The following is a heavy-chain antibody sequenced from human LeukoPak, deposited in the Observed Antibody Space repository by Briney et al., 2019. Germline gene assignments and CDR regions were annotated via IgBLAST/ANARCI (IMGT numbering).Heavy chain of an antibody. Sequence: SQTLSLTCTVSGGSISSGDYYWSWIRQPPGKGLEWIGYIYYSGSTYYNPSLKSRVTISVDTSKNQFSLKLSSVTAADTAVYYCARGDSSSWLFDYWGQGTLVTVSS. D-gene: IGHD6-13*01. CDR3: ARGDSSSWLFDY. CDR2: IYYSGST. V-gene: IGHV4-30-4*01. J-gene: IGHJ4*02. CDR1: GGSISSGDYY.